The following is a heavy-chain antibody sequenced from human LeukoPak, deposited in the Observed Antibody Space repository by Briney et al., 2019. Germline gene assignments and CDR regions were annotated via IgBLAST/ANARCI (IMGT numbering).Heavy chain of an antibody. CDR1: GASVSSGSYY. CDR3: ARGSRGYSYG. J-gene: IGHJ4*02. D-gene: IGHD5-18*01. V-gene: IGHV4-61*01. CDR2: IYYSGST. Sequence: SETLSLTCTVSGASVSSGSYYWRWIRQPPGKGLEWIGYIYYSGSTNYNPSLKSRVTISVDTSKNQFSLKLSSVTAADTAVYYCARGSRGYSYGWGQGTLVTVSS.